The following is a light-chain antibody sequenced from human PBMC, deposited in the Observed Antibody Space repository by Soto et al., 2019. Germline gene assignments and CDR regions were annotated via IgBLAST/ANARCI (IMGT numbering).Light chain of an antibody. Sequence: EIVLTQYPGTLSLSPGEGATLSCRASQSVSSNHLAWYQQKPGQAPRLLIFGASSRASDIPDRFSGSGSGTDFTLTISRLEPEDFVVYYCQQYGSSPPYTFGQGTKLEI. CDR2: GAS. CDR1: QSVSSNH. J-gene: IGKJ2*01. CDR3: QQYGSSPPYT. V-gene: IGKV3-20*01.